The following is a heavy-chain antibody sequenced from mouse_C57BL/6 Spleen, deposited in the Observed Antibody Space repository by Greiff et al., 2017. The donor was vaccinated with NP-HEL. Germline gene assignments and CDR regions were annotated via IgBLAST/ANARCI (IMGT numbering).Heavy chain of an antibody. CDR3: AGYFDY. Sequence: VQLQQSGPELVKPGASVKLSCKASGYTFSSSWMHWVKQRPGQGLEWIGRIYPGDGDTNYNQKFKGKATLTVDKSSSTAYMQLSSLTSEDSAVYFCAGYFDYWGQGTTLTVSS. V-gene: IGHV1-82*01. CDR2: IYPGDGDT. J-gene: IGHJ2*01. CDR1: GYTFSSSW.